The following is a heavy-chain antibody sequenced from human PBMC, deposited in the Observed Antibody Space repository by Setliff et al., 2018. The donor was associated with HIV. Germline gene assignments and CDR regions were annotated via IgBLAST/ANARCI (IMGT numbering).Heavy chain of an antibody. J-gene: IGHJ2*01. CDR3: ARSTSSGGGHYWYFDL. Sequence: SVKVSCKASGGTFSSYAISWVRQAPGQGLEWLGGIIPILGIASYAQKFQGRVTMTRDTSTSTVYMELSSLRYEDTAVYYCARSTSSGGGHYWYFDLWGRGTLVTVSS. V-gene: IGHV1-69*10. CDR1: GGTFSSYA. D-gene: IGHD3-16*01. CDR2: IIPILGIA.